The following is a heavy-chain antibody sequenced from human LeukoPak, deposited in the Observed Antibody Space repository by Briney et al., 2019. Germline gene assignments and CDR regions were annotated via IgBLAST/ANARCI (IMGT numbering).Heavy chain of an antibody. CDR3: ARGGFNMVRGVIIPSNSYFYYMDI. V-gene: IGHV3-69-1*01. Sequence: KPGGSLRLSCAASGFNFSAYSMNWVRQAPGKGLEWVSSITNRDFGYFADALKGRFTISRDNAKSSLYLEMNSLRADDTAVYYCARGGFNMVRGVIIPSNSYFYYMDIWGKGTTVTDSS. CDR2: ITNRDFG. D-gene: IGHD3-10*01. CDR1: GFNFSAYS. J-gene: IGHJ6*03.